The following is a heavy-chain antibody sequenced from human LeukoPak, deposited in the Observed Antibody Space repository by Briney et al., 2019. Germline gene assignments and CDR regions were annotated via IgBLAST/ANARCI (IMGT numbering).Heavy chain of an antibody. CDR2: ISAYNGNT. J-gene: IGHJ4*02. CDR1: GYTFTDYY. V-gene: IGHV1-18*04. D-gene: IGHD3-22*01. Sequence: ASVKVSCKASGYTFTDYYMHWVRQAPGQGLEWMGWISAYNGNTNYAQKLQGRVTMTTDTSTSTAYMELRSLRSDDTAVYYCARDTYYYDSSGYYSADYWGQGTLVTVPS. CDR3: ARDTYYYDSSGYYSADY.